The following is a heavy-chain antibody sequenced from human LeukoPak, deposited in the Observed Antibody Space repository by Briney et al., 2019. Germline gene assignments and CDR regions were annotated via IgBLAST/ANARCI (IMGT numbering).Heavy chain of an antibody. J-gene: IGHJ5*02. CDR3: ASAKEIVSWFDP. CDR1: GGSISSYY. CDR2: IYYSGST. D-gene: IGHD1-26*01. V-gene: IGHV4-59*01. Sequence: SETLSLTCTVSGGSISSYYWSWIRQPPGKGLEWIGYIYYSGSTNYNPSLKSRVTISVDTSKNQFSLKPSSVTAADTAVYYCASAKEIVSWFDPWGQGTLVTVSS.